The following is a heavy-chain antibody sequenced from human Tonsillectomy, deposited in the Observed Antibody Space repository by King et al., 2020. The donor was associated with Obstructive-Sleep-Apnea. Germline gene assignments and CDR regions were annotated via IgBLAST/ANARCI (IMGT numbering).Heavy chain of an antibody. J-gene: IGHJ4*02. Sequence: VQLVESGGGVVQPGRSLRLSCAASGFTFSSYAMHWVRQAPGKGLEWVAVISYDGSNKYYADSVKGRFTISRDNSKNTLYLQMNSPGAEDTAVYYCARDQRGDYWGQGTLVTVSS. CDR3: ARDQRGDY. CDR1: GFTFSSYA. CDR2: ISYDGSNK. V-gene: IGHV3-30*04. D-gene: IGHD6-25*01.